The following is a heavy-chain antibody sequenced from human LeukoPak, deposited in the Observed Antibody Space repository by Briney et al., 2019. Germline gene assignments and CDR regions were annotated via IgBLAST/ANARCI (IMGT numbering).Heavy chain of an antibody. V-gene: IGHV3-33*01. J-gene: IGHJ3*02. CDR3: ARDDALEDNALDI. D-gene: IGHD1-1*01. Sequence: GGSLRLSCAASGFTFSSYGMHWVRQAPGKGLEWVAVILNDGSQEKYADSVQGRFTTSRDNSKNTLFLQMNSLRAEDTAVYYCARDDALEDNALDIWGQGTMVTVSS. CDR2: ILNDGSQE. CDR1: GFTFSSYG.